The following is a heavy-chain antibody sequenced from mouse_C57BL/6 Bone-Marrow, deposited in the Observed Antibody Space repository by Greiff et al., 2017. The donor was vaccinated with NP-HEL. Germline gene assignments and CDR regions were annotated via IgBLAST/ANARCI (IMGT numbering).Heavy chain of an antibody. CDR1: GFTFTDYY. V-gene: IGHV7-3*01. CDR3: ARYGPPITTVVATNYAMDY. D-gene: IGHD1-1*01. J-gene: IGHJ4*01. CDR2: IRNKANGYTT. Sequence: EVQLVESGGGLVQPGGSLSLSCAASGFTFTDYYMSWVRQPPGKALEWLGFIRNKANGYTTEYSASVKGRFTISRDNSQSILYLQMNALRAEDSATYYCARYGPPITTVVATNYAMDYWGQGTSVTVSS.